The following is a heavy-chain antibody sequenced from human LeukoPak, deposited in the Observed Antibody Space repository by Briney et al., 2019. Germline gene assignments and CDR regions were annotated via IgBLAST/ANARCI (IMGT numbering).Heavy chain of an antibody. Sequence: PVGSLRLSCAASVFTFCDYDMHWVRQATGKGLEWVSSIRSSGDRFYSVSVKGRFTISRENAKNTLYLEMNRLRVGDTAVYYCARLYSSGRYANAFDIWGQGTVVTVSS. CDR1: VFTFCDYD. V-gene: IGHV3-13*01. D-gene: IGHD6-19*01. J-gene: IGHJ3*02. CDR3: ARLYSSGRYANAFDI. CDR2: IRSSGDR.